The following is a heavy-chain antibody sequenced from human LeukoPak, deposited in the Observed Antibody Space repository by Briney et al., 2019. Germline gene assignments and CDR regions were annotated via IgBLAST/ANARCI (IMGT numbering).Heavy chain of an antibody. CDR1: GYTFTSYG. Sequence: ASVTVSCKASGYTFTSYGISWVRQAPGQGLEWMGWISAYNGNTNYAQKLQGRVTMTTDTSTSTAYMELRSLRSDDTAVYYCARELGDTAMAPYDYWGQGTLVTVPS. CDR2: ISAYNGNT. J-gene: IGHJ4*02. D-gene: IGHD5-18*01. CDR3: ARELGDTAMAPYDY. V-gene: IGHV1-18*01.